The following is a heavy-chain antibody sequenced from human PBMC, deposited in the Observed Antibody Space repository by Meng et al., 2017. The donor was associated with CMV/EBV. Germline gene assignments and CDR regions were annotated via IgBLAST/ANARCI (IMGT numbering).Heavy chain of an antibody. D-gene: IGHD2-2*01. V-gene: IGHV3-48*03. J-gene: IGHJ6*02. CDR1: GFTFSSYE. CDR3: AKDLIVVVPAADEWYYYGMDV. CDR2: ISSSGSTI. Sequence: GGSLRLSCAASGFTFSSYEMNWVRQVPGKGLEWVSYISSSGSTIYYADSVKGRFTISRDNAKNSLYLQMNSLRAEDTAVYYCAKDLIVVVPAADEWYYYGMDVWGQGTTVTVSS.